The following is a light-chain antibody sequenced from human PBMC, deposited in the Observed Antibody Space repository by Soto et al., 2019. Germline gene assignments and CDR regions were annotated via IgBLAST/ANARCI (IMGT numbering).Light chain of an antibody. CDR1: QSVSSTY. CDR2: GAS. J-gene: IGKJ1*01. Sequence: EIVLTQSPGTLSLSPGERATLSCRASQSVSSTYLAWYQHKPGQAPRLLIYGASSRATGIPDTFSGSGSGTDFTLTISRLEPEDFAVYYCHQYSSSPRTFGQGTKVEIK. CDR3: HQYSSSPRT. V-gene: IGKV3-20*01.